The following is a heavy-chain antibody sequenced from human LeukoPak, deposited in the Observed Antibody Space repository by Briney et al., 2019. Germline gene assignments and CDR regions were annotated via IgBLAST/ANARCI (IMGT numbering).Heavy chain of an antibody. J-gene: IGHJ6*02. Sequence: SETLSLTCTVSGGSISSGGYYWSWIRQHPGKGLEWIGYIYYSGSTYYNPSLKSRVTISVGTSKNQFSLKLSSVTAADTAVYYCARVLSGVPPGPYYYGMDVWGQGTTVTVSS. CDR2: IYYSGST. CDR3: ARVLSGVPPGPYYYGMDV. D-gene: IGHD1-14*01. CDR1: GGSISSGGYY. V-gene: IGHV4-31*03.